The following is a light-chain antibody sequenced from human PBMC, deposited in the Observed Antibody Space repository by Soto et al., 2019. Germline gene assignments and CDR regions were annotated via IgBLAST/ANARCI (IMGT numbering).Light chain of an antibody. V-gene: IGLV2-14*01. CDR1: SSDIGGYNY. Sequence: QSVLTHPASASWSPGHSIAISCAGTSSDIGGYNYVSWYQHHPGKAPKLMIYEVRNRPSGVSNRFSGSKSGNTASLTISGLQAEDEAHYYCSSYTRGGGVFGTGTKVTXL. CDR3: SSYTRGGGV. J-gene: IGLJ1*01. CDR2: EVR.